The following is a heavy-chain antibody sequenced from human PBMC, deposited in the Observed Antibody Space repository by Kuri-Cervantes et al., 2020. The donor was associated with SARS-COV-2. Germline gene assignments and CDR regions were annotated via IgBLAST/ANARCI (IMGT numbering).Heavy chain of an antibody. Sequence: GSLRLSCSVSGYSISGSYYWGWIRQPPGKGQEWIGSIYHSGSTYYNPSLKSRVTISVDTSKNQFSLKLSSVTAADTAVYYCARVGSAGPFDYWGQGTLVTVSS. J-gene: IGHJ4*02. D-gene: IGHD1-1*01. CDR2: IYHSGST. V-gene: IGHV4-38-2*02. CDR3: ARVGSAGPFDY. CDR1: GYSISGSYY.